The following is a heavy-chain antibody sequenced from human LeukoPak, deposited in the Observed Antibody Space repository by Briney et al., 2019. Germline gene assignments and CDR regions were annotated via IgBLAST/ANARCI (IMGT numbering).Heavy chain of an antibody. J-gene: IGHJ4*02. Sequence: GGSLRLSCAASGFTFSSYWMHWVRQAPGKGLVWVPRINTDGSSTSYADSVKGRFTISRDNAKNTLYLQMNSLRAEDTAVYYCARASRITIFGVVDTFDYWGQGTLVTVSS. CDR3: ARASRITIFGVVDTFDY. CDR1: GFTFSSYW. CDR2: INTDGSST. V-gene: IGHV3-74*01. D-gene: IGHD3-3*01.